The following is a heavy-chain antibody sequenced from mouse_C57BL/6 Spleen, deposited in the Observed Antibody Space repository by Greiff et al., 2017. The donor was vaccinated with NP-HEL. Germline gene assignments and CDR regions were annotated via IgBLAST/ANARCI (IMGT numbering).Heavy chain of an antibody. V-gene: IGHV1-69*01. D-gene: IGHD1-1*01. Sequence: QVQLQQPGAELVMPGASVKLSCKASGYTFTSYWMHWVKQRPGQGLEWIGEIDPSDSYTNYNQQFKGKSTLTVDKSSSTAYMQLSSLTSEDSAVYYCARFQYYGSTDYFDYWGQGTTLTVSS. CDR3: ARFQYYGSTDYFDY. CDR1: GYTFTSYW. CDR2: IDPSDSYT. J-gene: IGHJ2*01.